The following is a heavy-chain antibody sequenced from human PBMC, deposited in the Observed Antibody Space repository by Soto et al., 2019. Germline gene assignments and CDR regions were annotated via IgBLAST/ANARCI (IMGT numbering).Heavy chain of an antibody. CDR3: ARMGYSSGWYWSWFDP. Sequence: QVQLQESGPGLVKPSDTLSLTCAVSGYSISSSNWWGWIRQPPGKGLEWIGNIYFSESTHYNPSLKGRVTMSVDLSKNQFSLRLSSVTAVDTAVYYCARMGYSSGWYWSWFDPWGQGTLVTVSP. D-gene: IGHD6-19*01. CDR2: IYFSEST. V-gene: IGHV4-28*01. J-gene: IGHJ5*02. CDR1: GYSISSSNW.